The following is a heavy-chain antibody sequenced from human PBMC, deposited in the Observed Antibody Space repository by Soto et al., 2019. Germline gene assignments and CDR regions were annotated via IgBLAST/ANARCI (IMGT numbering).Heavy chain of an antibody. CDR3: ARGSREQTTYYYYGMDV. CDR1: GGTFSSYA. Sequence: ASVKVSCKASGGTFSSYAISWVRQAPGQGLEWMGGIIPIFGTANYAQKFQGRVTITADESTSTAYMELSSLRSEDTAVYYCARGSREQTTYYYYGMDVWGQGTTVTVSS. CDR2: IIPIFGTA. V-gene: IGHV1-69*13. D-gene: IGHD4-17*01. J-gene: IGHJ6*02.